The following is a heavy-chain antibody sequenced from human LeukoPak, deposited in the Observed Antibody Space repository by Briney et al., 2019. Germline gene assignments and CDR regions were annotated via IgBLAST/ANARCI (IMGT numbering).Heavy chain of an antibody. CDR1: GFMFRDAA. V-gene: IGHV3-23*01. D-gene: IGHD1-20*01. Sequence: GGSLRLSCAASGFMFRDAAMTWVRQAPGKGLEWVSAISSSGGSTYYADSVKGRLTISRDNSKNTLYLQMNSLRAEDTAVYYCAKGAWYNWNHYFDYWGQGTLVTVSS. J-gene: IGHJ4*02. CDR2: ISSSGGST. CDR3: AKGAWYNWNHYFDY.